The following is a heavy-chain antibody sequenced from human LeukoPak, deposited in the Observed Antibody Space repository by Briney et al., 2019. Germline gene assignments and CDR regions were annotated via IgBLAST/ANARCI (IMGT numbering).Heavy chain of an antibody. CDR2: ISGPGGAT. CDR3: AKGDYGYYYYMDV. V-gene: IGHV3-23*01. D-gene: IGHD4/OR15-4a*01. CDR1: GLTYSNKA. Sequence: GGSLRLSCAASGLTYSNKAMKWVRHAPGKGLEWVSTISGPGGATYYGDSVKGRFTISRDNSKNTVYLQMNNLRADDTAIYYCAKGDYGYYYYMDVWGKGTTVTVS. J-gene: IGHJ6*03.